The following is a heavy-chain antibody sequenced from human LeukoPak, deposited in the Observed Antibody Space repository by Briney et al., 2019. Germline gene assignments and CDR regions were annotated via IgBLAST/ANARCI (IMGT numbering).Heavy chain of an antibody. CDR1: GFTFSSYA. J-gene: IGHJ4*02. Sequence: AGGSLRLSCAASGFTFSSYAMSWVRQAPGKGLEWVSAISSSGGSTYYADSVKGRFTISRDNSKNTLYLRMNSLRVEDTAVYYCAKDPYGYNSYYFDYWGQGTLGTVSS. CDR3: AKDPYGYNSYYFDY. D-gene: IGHD5-24*01. V-gene: IGHV3-23*01. CDR2: ISSSGGST.